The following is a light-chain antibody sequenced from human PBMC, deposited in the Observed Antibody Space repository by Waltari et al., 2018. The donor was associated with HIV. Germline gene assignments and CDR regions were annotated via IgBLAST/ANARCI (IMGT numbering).Light chain of an antibody. CDR1: TGAVTSAHH. CDR3: LLYYSGVVV. Sequence: QTVVTQEPSLTVSPGGTITLTCASTTGAVTSAHHPNWLQQKPGKAPRALIFSTANKYSWTPARFSGSLLGGKAALTLSGLQPEDEAEYFCLLYYSGVVVFGGGTRVTVL. J-gene: IGLJ2*01. V-gene: IGLV7-43*01. CDR2: STA.